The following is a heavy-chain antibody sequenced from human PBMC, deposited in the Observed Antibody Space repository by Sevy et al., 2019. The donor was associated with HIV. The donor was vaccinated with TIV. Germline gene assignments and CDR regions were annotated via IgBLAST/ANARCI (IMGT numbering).Heavy chain of an antibody. V-gene: IGHV1-69*13. Sequence: ASVKVSCKASGGTFSSYAMSWVRQAPGQGLEWMGGIIPNFGTANYAQKFQGRVTITADESTSTAYMELSSLRSEDTAVYYCARGGGDLDIVVVPAAISLGGFDYWGQGTLVTVSS. CDR2: IIPNFGTA. J-gene: IGHJ4*02. D-gene: IGHD2-2*03. CDR1: GGTFSSYA. CDR3: ARGGGDLDIVVVPAAISLGGFDY.